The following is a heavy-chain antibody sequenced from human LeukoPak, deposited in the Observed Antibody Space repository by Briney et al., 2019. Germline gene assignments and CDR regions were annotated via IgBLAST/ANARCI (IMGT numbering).Heavy chain of an antibody. Sequence: KASETLSLTCTVSGGSISSYYWSWIRQPPGKGLEWIGYIYYSGSTNYNPSLKSRVTISVDTSKNQFSLKLSSVTAADTAVYYCARTGYRNPRGSTDNWFDPWGQGTLVTVSS. CDR2: IYYSGST. CDR1: GGSISSYY. J-gene: IGHJ5*02. V-gene: IGHV4-59*01. D-gene: IGHD3-9*01. CDR3: ARTGYRNPRGSTDNWFDP.